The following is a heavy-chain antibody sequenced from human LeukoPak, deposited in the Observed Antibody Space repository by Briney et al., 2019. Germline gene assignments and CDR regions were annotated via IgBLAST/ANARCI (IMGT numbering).Heavy chain of an antibody. CDR3: ANGGYDFWSGYYHY. CDR1: GFTFSSYA. V-gene: IGHV3-23*01. CDR2: ISGSGGST. Sequence: GGSLRLSCAASGFTFSSYAMSWVRQAPGKGLEWVSAISGSGGSTYYADSVKGRFTISRDNSKNTLYLQMNSLSAEDTAVYYLANGGYDFWSGYYHYWGRGTLVTVSS. J-gene: IGHJ4*02. D-gene: IGHD3-3*01.